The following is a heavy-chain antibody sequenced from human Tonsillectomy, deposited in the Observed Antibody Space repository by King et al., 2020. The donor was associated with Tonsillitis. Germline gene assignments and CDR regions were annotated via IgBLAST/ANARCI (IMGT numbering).Heavy chain of an antibody. CDR2: IYSGGST. CDR1: GFNVSSNY. V-gene: IGHV3-66*01. Sequence: VQLVESGGGLVQPGGSLRLSCAASGFNVSSNYMNWVRQAPGKGLEWVSVIYSGGSTYYADSVKGRFTSSRDDSKNTLYLQMNRLRAEDTAVYFCAGTTPNKRHHYYYMDVWGKGTSVTVSS. D-gene: IGHD4-17*01. J-gene: IGHJ6*03. CDR3: AGTTPNKRHHYYYMDV.